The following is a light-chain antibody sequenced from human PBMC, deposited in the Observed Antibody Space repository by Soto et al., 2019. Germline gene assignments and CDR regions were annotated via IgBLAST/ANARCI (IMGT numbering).Light chain of an antibody. CDR2: AAS. Sequence: DIQMTQSPSSLAASVGDRVTITCRASQGIGNGLSWFQQKPGKAPKRLIYAASTLQSGVPSRFSGSGSGTEFTLTISSLQPGDFATYYCLRHNDYPITFGQGTRLEIK. V-gene: IGKV1-17*01. CDR1: QGIGNG. J-gene: IGKJ5*01. CDR3: LRHNDYPIT.